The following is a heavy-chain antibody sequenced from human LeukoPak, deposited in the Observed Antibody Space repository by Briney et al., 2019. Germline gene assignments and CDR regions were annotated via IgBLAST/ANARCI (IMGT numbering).Heavy chain of an antibody. CDR3: ARDMPPYDSSGRDAFDI. V-gene: IGHV4-31*03. Sequence: PSETLSLTCTVSGGSISSGGYHWSWIRQHPGKGLEWIGYMYYSGSTYYNPSLKSRVTISVDTSKNQFSLKLSSVTAADTAVYYCARDMPPYDSSGRDAFDIWGQGTMVTVSS. CDR1: GGSISSGGYH. J-gene: IGHJ3*02. D-gene: IGHD3-22*01. CDR2: MYYSGST.